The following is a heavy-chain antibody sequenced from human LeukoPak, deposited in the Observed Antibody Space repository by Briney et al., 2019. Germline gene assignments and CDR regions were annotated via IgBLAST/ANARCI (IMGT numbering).Heavy chain of an antibody. V-gene: IGHV3-48*03. CDR1: GFTFSSYE. Sequence: GGSLRLSCAASGFTFSSYEMNWVRQAPGKGLEWVSYISSSGSTIYYADSVKGRFTISRDNAKNSLHLQMNSLRAEDTAVYYCASLTYYYGSGSFSYWGQGTLVTVSS. CDR2: ISSSGSTI. D-gene: IGHD3-10*01. J-gene: IGHJ4*02. CDR3: ASLTYYYGSGSFSY.